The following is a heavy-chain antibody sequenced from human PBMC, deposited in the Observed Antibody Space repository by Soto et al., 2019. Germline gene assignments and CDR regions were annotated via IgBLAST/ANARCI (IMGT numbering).Heavy chain of an antibody. J-gene: IGHJ4*02. Sequence: GASVKVSCKASGFTFRNSAIQWLRQARGQRLEWIGWIVVDSGITNYAHLFQGRVTFTKNMVYLQMNSLRAEDTAVYSCSCLAWFGDPVPPFDCWGQGIVVTVSS. V-gene: IGHV1-58*02. CDR3: SCLAWFGDPVPPFDC. CDR1: GFTFRNSA. D-gene: IGHD3-10*01. CDR2: IVVDSGIT.